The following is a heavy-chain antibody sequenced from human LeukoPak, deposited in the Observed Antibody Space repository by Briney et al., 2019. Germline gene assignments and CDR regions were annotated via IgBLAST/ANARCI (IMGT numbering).Heavy chain of an antibody. CDR3: AKYSSGWVNDY. CDR2: ISGSGGST. CDR1: GFTFSSYG. Sequence: GGSLRLSCAASGFTFSSYGMSWVRQGPGKGLEWVSGISGSGGSTYYADSVRGRFTISRDNSKNTLSLQMNSLRAEDTALYYCAKYSSGWVNDYWGQGTLVTVSS. J-gene: IGHJ4*02. V-gene: IGHV3-23*01. D-gene: IGHD6-19*01.